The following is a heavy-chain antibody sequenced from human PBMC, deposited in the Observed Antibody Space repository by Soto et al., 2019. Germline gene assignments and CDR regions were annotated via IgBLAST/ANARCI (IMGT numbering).Heavy chain of an antibody. D-gene: IGHD6-13*01. CDR1: GYTFTSFD. CDR2: MNPNSGNT. Sequence: ASVKVSCKASGYTFTSFDINWVRQATGQGLEWMGWMNPNSGNTGYAQKFQGRVTMTRNTSISTAYMELSSLGSEDTAVYYCARDFIAAAGTYYYYYMDVWGKGTTVTVSS. J-gene: IGHJ6*03. CDR3: ARDFIAAAGTYYYYYMDV. V-gene: IGHV1-8*01.